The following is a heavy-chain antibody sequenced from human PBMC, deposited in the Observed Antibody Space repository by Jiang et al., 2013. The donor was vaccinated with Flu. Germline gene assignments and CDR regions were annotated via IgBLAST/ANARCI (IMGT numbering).Heavy chain of an antibody. CDR3: ARDRGYSYGFDI. D-gene: IGHD5-18*01. J-gene: IGHJ3*02. Sequence: SRVTISVDRSKNQFSLKLSSVTAADTAVYYCARDRGYSYGFDIWGQGTMVTVSS. V-gene: IGHV4-30-2*01.